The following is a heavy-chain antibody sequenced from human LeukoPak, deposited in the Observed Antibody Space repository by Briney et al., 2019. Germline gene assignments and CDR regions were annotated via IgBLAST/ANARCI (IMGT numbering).Heavy chain of an antibody. J-gene: IGHJ4*02. V-gene: IGHV4-39*01. D-gene: IGHD3-10*01. CDR2: IYYSGST. CDR1: GGSISSSSYY. Sequence: SETLSLTCTVSGGSISSSSYYWGWFRQPPGKGLEWIGSIYYSGSTYYNPSLKSRVTISVDTSKNQFSLKLSSVTAADTAVYYCASVRWDYDYWGQGTLVTVSS. CDR3: ASVRWDYDY.